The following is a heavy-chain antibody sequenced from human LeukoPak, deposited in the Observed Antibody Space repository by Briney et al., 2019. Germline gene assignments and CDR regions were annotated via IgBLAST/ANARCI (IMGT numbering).Heavy chain of an antibody. Sequence: ASVKVSCKASGYTFTRYDMNWVRQATGQGLEWMGWMNPNNGNTGYTQKFQGRVTITRNTSISTVYMELSSLRSEDTAVYYCARGRITGSHDWFDPWGQGTLVTVSS. D-gene: IGHD1-20*01. CDR1: GYTFTRYD. J-gene: IGHJ5*02. CDR3: ARGRITGSHDWFDP. CDR2: MNPNNGNT. V-gene: IGHV1-8*03.